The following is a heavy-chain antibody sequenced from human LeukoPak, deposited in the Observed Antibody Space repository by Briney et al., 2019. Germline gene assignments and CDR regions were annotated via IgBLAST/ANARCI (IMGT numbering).Heavy chain of an antibody. V-gene: IGHV3-23*01. CDR2: LSASGGTT. CDR3: AKDPREYCSSTSCPNWFDP. Sequence: GGSLRLSCAASGFTFSSYATSWVRQAPGKGLEWVSSLSASGGTTYYADSVKGRFTISRDNSKNTLYLQMYSLRAEDSAVYYCAKDPREYCSSTSCPNWFDPWGQGTLVTVSS. D-gene: IGHD2-2*01. J-gene: IGHJ5*02. CDR1: GFTFSSYA.